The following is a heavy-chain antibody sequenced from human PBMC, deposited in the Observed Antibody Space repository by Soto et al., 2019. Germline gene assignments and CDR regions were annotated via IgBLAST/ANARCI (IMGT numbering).Heavy chain of an antibody. V-gene: IGHV1-69*01. CDR2: IIPVFGTA. J-gene: IGHJ6*02. D-gene: IGHD2-2*01. Sequence: QAQLEQSGGEVKKPGSSVKVSCKASRVAFSKFIVTWVRQAPGVGLEWVGGIIPVFGTANYAQKFQGRVTITADESTSTSYMEVNNLRSEDTAVYYCAKVRYSSPMGYYYGMDVXX. CDR3: AKVRYSSPMGYYYGMDV. CDR1: RVAFSKFI.